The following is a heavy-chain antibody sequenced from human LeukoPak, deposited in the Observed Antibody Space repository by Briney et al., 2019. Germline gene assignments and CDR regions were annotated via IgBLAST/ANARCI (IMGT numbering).Heavy chain of an antibody. CDR2: IKEDGNEK. CDR3: ATSYDILIGYFGS. V-gene: IGHV3-7*01. D-gene: IGHD3-9*01. J-gene: IGHJ4*02. Sequence: PGGSLRLSCAASGFTFSRYWMSWVRQAPGKGLEWVANIKEDGNEKYYVDSVRGRFTISRDNAKNSLYLYMNSLRAEDTAVYYCATSYDILIGYFGSWGQGTLVTVSS. CDR1: GFTFSRYW.